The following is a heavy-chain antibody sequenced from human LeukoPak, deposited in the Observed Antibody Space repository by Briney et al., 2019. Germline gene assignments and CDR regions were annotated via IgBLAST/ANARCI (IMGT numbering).Heavy chain of an antibody. Sequence: SETLSLTCAVYGGSFSGYYWSWIRQPPGKGLEWIGEINHSGSTNYNPSLKSRVTISVDTSKNQFSLKLSSVTAADTAVYYCAAYQTEYYYFDYWGQGTLVTVSS. CDR3: AAYQTEYYYFDY. J-gene: IGHJ4*02. CDR1: GGSFSGYY. D-gene: IGHD2-21*01. CDR2: INHSGST. V-gene: IGHV4-34*01.